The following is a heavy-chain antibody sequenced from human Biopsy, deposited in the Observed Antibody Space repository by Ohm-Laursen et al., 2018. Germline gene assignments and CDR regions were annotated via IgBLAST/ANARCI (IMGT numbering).Heavy chain of an antibody. CDR3: ARRGSGGRSFDY. Sequence: SDTLSLTCTVSGDSSNSSYWSWIRQAPGKGLEWIGFISNSGNTNYNPSLKSRVTISADTSKNQFSLKLGSVTVADTAVFYCARRGSGGRSFDYWGQGTLVTVSS. V-gene: IGHV4-59*08. J-gene: IGHJ4*02. D-gene: IGHD2-15*01. CDR2: ISNSGNT. CDR1: GDSSNSSY.